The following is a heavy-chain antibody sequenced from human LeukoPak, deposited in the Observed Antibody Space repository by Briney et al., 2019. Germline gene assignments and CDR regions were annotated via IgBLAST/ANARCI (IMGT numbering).Heavy chain of an antibody. J-gene: IGHJ4*02. CDR3: AKVHLGVVFDY. CDR1: GFTVSSNS. V-gene: IGHV3-53*01. D-gene: IGHD3-10*01. Sequence: PGGSLRLSCTVSGFTVSSNSMSWVRQAPGKGLEWVSFIYSDNTHYSYSVKGRFTISRDNSKNTLYLQMNSLRAEDTAVYYCAKVHLGVVFDYWGQGTLVTVSS. CDR2: IYSDNT.